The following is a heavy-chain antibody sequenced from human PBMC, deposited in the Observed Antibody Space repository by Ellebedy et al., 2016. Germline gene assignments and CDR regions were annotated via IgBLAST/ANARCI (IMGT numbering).Heavy chain of an antibody. Sequence: SETLSLXCSVSGDSINYYYWSWIRQPPGKGLEWIGYIYNSGSTSYNPSLKSRVSISVDTSKKQFSLKLSSVTAADTAVYYCARGEYGDLKHAPGYWGQGTLVTVSS. CDR2: IYNSGST. CDR1: GDSINYYY. CDR3: ARGEYGDLKHAPGY. J-gene: IGHJ4*02. V-gene: IGHV4-59*01. D-gene: IGHD4-17*01.